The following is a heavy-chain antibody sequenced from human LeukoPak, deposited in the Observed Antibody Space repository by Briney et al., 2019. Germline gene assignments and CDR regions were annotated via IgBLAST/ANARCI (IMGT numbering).Heavy chain of an antibody. CDR3: ARHGRFSTVRYYFDY. D-gene: IGHD1-26*01. J-gene: IGHJ4*02. CDR1: GGSISSSSYY. V-gene: IGHV4-30-4*08. CDR2: IYYSGST. Sequence: SETLSLTCTVSGGSISSSSYYWSGIRQPPGKGLEWIGYIYYSGSTYYNPSLKSRVTISVDTSKNQFSLKLSSVTAADTAVYYCARHGRFSTVRYYFDYWGQGTLVTVSP.